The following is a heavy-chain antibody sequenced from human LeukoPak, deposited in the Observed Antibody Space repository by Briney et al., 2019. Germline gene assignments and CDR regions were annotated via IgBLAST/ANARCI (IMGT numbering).Heavy chain of an antibody. Sequence: MPSETLSLTCTVSGYSISSGYYGGWIRQPPGEGLEWIGSIYHSGSTYYNPSLKGRVTISVDKSKNQFSLKLSSVTAADTAVYYCARDGRLHAFDYWGQGTLVTVSS. CDR1: GYSISSGYY. CDR3: ARDGRLHAFDY. D-gene: IGHD4-11*01. V-gene: IGHV4-38-2*02. J-gene: IGHJ4*02. CDR2: IYHSGST.